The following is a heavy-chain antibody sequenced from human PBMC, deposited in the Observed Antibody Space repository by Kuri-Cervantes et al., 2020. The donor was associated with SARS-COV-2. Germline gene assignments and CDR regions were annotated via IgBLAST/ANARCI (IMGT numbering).Heavy chain of an antibody. V-gene: IGHV5-51*07. Sequence: KVSCKGSGYSFTSYWIGWVHQMPGKGLEWMGIIYPGDSDTRYSPSFQGQVTISADKSISTAYLQWSSLKASDTATYYCARHRSTVTIDHWGQGTLVTVSS. D-gene: IGHD4-17*01. CDR3: ARHRSTVTIDH. J-gene: IGHJ5*02. CDR2: IYPGDSDT. CDR1: GYSFTSYW.